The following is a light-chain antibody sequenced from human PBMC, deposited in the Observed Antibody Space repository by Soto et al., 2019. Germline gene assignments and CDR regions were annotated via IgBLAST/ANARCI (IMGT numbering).Light chain of an antibody. CDR1: QGISSY. J-gene: IGKJ4*01. V-gene: IGKV1-9*01. CDR2: AAS. CDR3: QQPGVT. Sequence: DIQLTQSPSFLSASVGDRVTITCRASQGISSYLAWYQQKPGKAPKLLIYAASTLQSGVPSRFSGSGSGTEFTLTISSLQPEDFATYYCQQPGVTFGGGTKVEIK.